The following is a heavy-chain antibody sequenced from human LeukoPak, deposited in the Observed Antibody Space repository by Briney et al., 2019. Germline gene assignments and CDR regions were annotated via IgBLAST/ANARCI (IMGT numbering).Heavy chain of an antibody. J-gene: IGHJ6*03. CDR3: ARDGVQGTPITMVRGVIGIYYYYYMDV. CDR2: ISSSSSYI. D-gene: IGHD3-10*01. Sequence: GGSLRLSCAASGFTFSSYSMNWVRQAPGKGLEWVSSISSSSSYIYYADSVKGRFTISRDNAKNSLYLQMNSLRAEDTAVYYCARDGVQGTPITMVRGVIGIYYYYYMDVWGKGTTVTISS. CDR1: GFTFSSYS. V-gene: IGHV3-21*01.